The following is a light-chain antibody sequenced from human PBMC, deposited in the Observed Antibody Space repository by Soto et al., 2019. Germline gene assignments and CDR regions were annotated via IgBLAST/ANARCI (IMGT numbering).Light chain of an antibody. CDR2: DVS. J-gene: IGLJ3*02. Sequence: QSALTQPRSVSGSPGQSVTISCTGTSSDVGDYNYVSWYQQYPGKAPKLVSYDVSKRPSGVPDRFSGSKSGNTASLTISGLQAEDEADYYCCSFAGSYTFWVFGGGTKLTVL. CDR3: CSFAGSYTFWV. CDR1: SSDVGDYNY. V-gene: IGLV2-11*01.